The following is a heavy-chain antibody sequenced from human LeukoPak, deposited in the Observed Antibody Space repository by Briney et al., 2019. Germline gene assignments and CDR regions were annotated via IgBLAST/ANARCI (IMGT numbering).Heavy chain of an antibody. D-gene: IGHD1-26*01. J-gene: IGHJ4*02. CDR2: IRYDGSNK. V-gene: IGHV3-30*02. Sequence: GGSLRLSCAASGFNVSYNYMSWVRQAPGKGLEWVAFIRYDGSNKYYADSVKGRFTISRDNSKNTLYLQMNSLRAEDTAVYYCAKDKGWQLLYFDYWGQGTLVTVSS. CDR3: AKDKGWQLLYFDY. CDR1: GFNVSYNY.